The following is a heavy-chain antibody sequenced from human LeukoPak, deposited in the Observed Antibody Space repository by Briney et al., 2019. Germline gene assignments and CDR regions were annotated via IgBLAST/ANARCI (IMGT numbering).Heavy chain of an antibody. CDR1: GGSISSYY. D-gene: IGHD2-2*01. CDR2: ISYSGST. V-gene: IGHV4-59*08. CDR3: ARLVGIVVVPAAPEAAFDI. J-gene: IGHJ3*02. Sequence: PSETLSLTCTVSGGSISSYYWNWIRQPPGKRLEWIGYISYSGSTNYNPSLKSRVTISVDTSKNQFSLKLSSVTAADTAVYYCARLVGIVVVPAAPEAAFDIWGQGTMVTVSS.